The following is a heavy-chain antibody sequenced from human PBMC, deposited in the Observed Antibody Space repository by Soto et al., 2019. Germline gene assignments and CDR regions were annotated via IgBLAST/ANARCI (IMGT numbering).Heavy chain of an antibody. D-gene: IGHD2-2*01. CDR2: ISTYNGKT. V-gene: IGHV1-18*01. CDR3: ARVLARYCSSTSCLARGAFDI. Sequence: ASVKVSCKASGYTFISYGIAWVRQAPGQGLEWMGIISTYNGKTNYAQKFQDRVTMTTDTSTSTVYMELSSLRSEDTAVYYCARVLARYCSSTSCLARGAFDIWGQGTMVTVSS. CDR1: GYTFISYG. J-gene: IGHJ3*02.